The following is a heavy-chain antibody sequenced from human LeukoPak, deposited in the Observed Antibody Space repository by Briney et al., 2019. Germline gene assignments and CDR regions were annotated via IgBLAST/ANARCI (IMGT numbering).Heavy chain of an antibody. CDR3: AREEEYYGSGKGGFDY. J-gene: IGHJ4*02. D-gene: IGHD3-10*01. Sequence: GGSLRLSCAASGFTFSSYSMNWVRQAPGKGLEWVSSISSSSSYIYYADSVKGRFTISRDNAKNSLYLQMNSLRAEDTAVYYCAREEEYYGSGKGGFDYWGQGTLVTVSS. V-gene: IGHV3-21*01. CDR2: ISSSSSYI. CDR1: GFTFSSYS.